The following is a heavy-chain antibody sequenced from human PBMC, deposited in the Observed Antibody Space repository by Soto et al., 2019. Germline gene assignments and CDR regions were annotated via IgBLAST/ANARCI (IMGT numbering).Heavy chain of an antibody. CDR3: AKDKPGTTSFDY. CDR1: GFTISSNA. J-gene: IGHJ4*02. V-gene: IGHV3-23*01. Sequence: EVQLLESGGGLVQPGGSLRLSRAASGFTISSNAMYWVRQAPGKGLEWVSGISDRGDTTHYADSVKGRFTISRDTSKNTLYLQLNTLRADDTAGYYCAKDKPGTTSFDYWGQGTLVTVSS. CDR2: ISDRGDTT. D-gene: IGHD1-1*01.